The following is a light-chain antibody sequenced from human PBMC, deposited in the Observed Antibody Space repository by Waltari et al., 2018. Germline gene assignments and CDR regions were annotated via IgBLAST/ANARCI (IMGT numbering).Light chain of an antibody. Sequence: QAVVTQEPSLTVSPGGTVTLTCGSSTGAVTSGHYPYWFQQKPGQAPRTLIYDPSNKHSWTPGRFSGALLGGKAALTLSGAQPEDEAEYYCLLSYSGARVVFGGGTKLTVL. CDR3: LLSYSGARVV. J-gene: IGLJ2*01. V-gene: IGLV7-46*01. CDR1: TGAVTSGHY. CDR2: DPS.